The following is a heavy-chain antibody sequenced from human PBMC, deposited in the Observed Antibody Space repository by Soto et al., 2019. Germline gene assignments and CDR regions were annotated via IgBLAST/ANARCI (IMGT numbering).Heavy chain of an antibody. D-gene: IGHD5-12*01. Sequence: PGESLKISCXGSGYSFTSYWIGWVRQMPGKGLEWMGIIYPGDSDTRYSPSFQGQVTISADKSISTAYLQWSSLKASDTAMYYCERHLTGYSGYLVGYYYGMDVWGQGTTVTVS. J-gene: IGHJ6*02. CDR1: GYSFTSYW. CDR3: ERHLTGYSGYLVGYYYGMDV. CDR2: IYPGDSDT. V-gene: IGHV5-51*01.